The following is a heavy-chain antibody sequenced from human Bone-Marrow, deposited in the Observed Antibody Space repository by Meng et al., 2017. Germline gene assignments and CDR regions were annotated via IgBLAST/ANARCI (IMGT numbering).Heavy chain of an antibody. CDR3: ARGNAVYYYGSGVLFDP. V-gene: IGHV1-8*01. CDR1: GYTFTSYD. J-gene: IGHJ5*02. Sequence: ASVKVSCKASGYTFTSYDINWVRQATGQGLEWMGWMNPNSGNTGYAQKFQGRVTMTRNTSISTAYMKLSSLRSEDTAVYYCARGNAVYYYGSGVLFDPWGQGTLVTVSS. D-gene: IGHD3-10*01. CDR2: MNPNSGNT.